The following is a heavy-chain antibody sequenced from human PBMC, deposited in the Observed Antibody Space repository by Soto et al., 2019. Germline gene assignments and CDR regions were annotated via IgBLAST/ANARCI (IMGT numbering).Heavy chain of an antibody. V-gene: IGHV4-39*01. D-gene: IGHD5-12*01. CDR3: ARGIGYYFDS. CDR2: IHYRGST. J-gene: IGHJ4*02. CDR1: GGSISSSSYL. Sequence: PSETLSLTCTVSGGSISSSSYLWGWIRQPPGKGLEWIGNIHYRGSTYYNASLKSRVTISVDTSKNQFSLKLSSVSATDSAVYSCARGIGYYFDSWGQGTLVTVSS.